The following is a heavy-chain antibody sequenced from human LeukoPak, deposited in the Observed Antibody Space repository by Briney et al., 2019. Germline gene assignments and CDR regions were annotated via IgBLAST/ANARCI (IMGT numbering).Heavy chain of an antibody. D-gene: IGHD2/OR15-2a*01. Sequence: GGSLRLSCAASGFTFSNYWMSWVRQAPGKGLEWVAKIKKDGSEEYYVDSVKGRFTIFRDNAKNSLYLQMNSLRGEDTAVYYCARDPLTLYNYYMDVWGKGTTVTVSS. CDR3: ARDPLTLYNYYMDV. V-gene: IGHV3-7*01. J-gene: IGHJ6*03. CDR2: IKKDGSEE. CDR1: GFTFSNYW.